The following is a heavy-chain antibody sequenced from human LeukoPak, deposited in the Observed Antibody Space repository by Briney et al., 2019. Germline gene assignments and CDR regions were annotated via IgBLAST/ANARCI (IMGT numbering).Heavy chain of an antibody. CDR1: GFIFSSYE. CDR3: ARDLGTHGGYVDP. CDR2: ISTSDSTM. J-gene: IGHJ5*02. Sequence: PGGSLRLSCAASGFIFSSYEMNWARQAPGKGLECVSYISTSDSTMYYADSVKGRFTISRDNAKNSLYLQMDSLRVEDTGIYYCARDLGTHGGYVDPWGQGTLVTVSS. V-gene: IGHV3-48*03. D-gene: IGHD5-12*01.